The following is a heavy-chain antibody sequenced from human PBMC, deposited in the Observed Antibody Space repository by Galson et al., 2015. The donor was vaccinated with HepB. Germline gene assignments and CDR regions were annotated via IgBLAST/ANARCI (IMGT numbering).Heavy chain of an antibody. Sequence: QSGAEVKKPGESLRTSCKASGYTFTSYDINWVRQATGQGLEWMGWMNPNSGNTGYAQKFQGRVTMTRNTSISTAYMELSSLRSEDTAVYYCARGRRVGGSYSDAFDIWGQGTMVTVSS. CDR1: GYTFTSYD. CDR2: MNPNSGNT. CDR3: ARGRRVGGSYSDAFDI. D-gene: IGHD1-26*01. V-gene: IGHV1-8*01. J-gene: IGHJ3*02.